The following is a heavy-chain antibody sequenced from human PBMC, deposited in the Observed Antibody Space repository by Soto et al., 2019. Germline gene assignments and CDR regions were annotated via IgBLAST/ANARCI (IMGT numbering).Heavy chain of an antibody. CDR3: ARGCGAAANSSSFYYYYCMDV. J-gene: IGHJ6*02. V-gene: IGHV1-18*04. CDR2: ISAYNGNT. D-gene: IGHD6-13*01. Sequence: GASVKVSCKASGYTFTSYGISWVRQAPGQGLEWMGWISAYNGNTNYAEKLQGRVTMTTDTSTTTAYMELRSLRSDDTAVYYCARGCGAAANSSSFYYYYCMDVWGQGTTVTVSS. CDR1: GYTFTSYG.